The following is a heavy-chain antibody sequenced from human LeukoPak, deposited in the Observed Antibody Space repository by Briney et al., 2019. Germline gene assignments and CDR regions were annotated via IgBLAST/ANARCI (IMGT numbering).Heavy chain of an antibody. D-gene: IGHD5-12*01. CDR2: IIPIFGTA. V-gene: IGHV1-69*13. Sequence: SVKVPCKASGGTFSSYAISWVRQAPGQGLEWMGGIIPIFGTADYAQKFQGRVTITADESTSTAYMELSSLRSEDTAVYYCARNSYSGYDYYYYYGMDVWGQGTTVTVSS. CDR3: ARNSYSGYDYYYYYGMDV. J-gene: IGHJ6*02. CDR1: GGTFSSYA.